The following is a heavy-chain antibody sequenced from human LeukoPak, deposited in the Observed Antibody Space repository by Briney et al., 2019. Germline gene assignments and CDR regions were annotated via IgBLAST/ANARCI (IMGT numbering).Heavy chain of an antibody. CDR3: ASSGDFWSGQTNWFDP. CDR2: IIPIFGTA. J-gene: IGHJ5*02. CDR1: GGTFSSYA. V-gene: IGHV1-69*13. Sequence: SVKVSCKASGGTFSSYAISWVRQAPGQGLEWMGGIIPIFGTANYAQKFQGRVTITADESTSTAYMELSSLRSEDTAGYYCASSGDFWSGQTNWFDPWGQGTLVTVSS. D-gene: IGHD3-3*01.